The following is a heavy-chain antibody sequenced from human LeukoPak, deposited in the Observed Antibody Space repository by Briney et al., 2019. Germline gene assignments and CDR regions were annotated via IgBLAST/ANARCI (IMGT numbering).Heavy chain of an antibody. CDR2: INHSGST. D-gene: IGHD3-22*01. CDR1: GGSFSGYY. V-gene: IGHV4-34*01. Sequence: SQTLSLTCAVYGGSFSGYYWSWIRQPPGKGLEWIGGINHSGSTNYNPSLKSRVTIPVDTSKNQFSLKLSSVTAADTAVYYCAIYDSSGYYYEEYFQHWGQGTLVTVSS. CDR3: AIYDSSGYYYEEYFQH. J-gene: IGHJ1*01.